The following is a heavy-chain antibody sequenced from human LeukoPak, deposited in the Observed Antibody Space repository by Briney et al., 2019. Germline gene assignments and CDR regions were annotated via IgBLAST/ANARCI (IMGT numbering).Heavy chain of an antibody. V-gene: IGHV4-59*11. Sequence: SETLSLTCTVSGGSISSHYWSWIRQPPGKGLEWIGYIYYSGSTNYNPPLKSRVTISVDTSKNQFSLKLSSVTAADTAVYYCARVAEMATIWERAYYFDYWGQGTLVTVSS. CDR2: IYYSGST. D-gene: IGHD5-24*01. CDR3: ARVAEMATIWERAYYFDY. CDR1: GGSISSHY. J-gene: IGHJ4*02.